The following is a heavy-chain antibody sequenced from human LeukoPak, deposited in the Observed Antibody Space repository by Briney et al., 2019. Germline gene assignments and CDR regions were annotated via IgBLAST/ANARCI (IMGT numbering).Heavy chain of an antibody. D-gene: IGHD4-17*01. CDR3: ARAARGGYGDYTFDY. CDR2: INHSGST. CDR1: GGCFSGYY. J-gene: IGHJ4*02. Sequence: SETLSLTCAVYGGCFSGYYWSWIRQPPGKGLEWIGEINHSGSTNYNPSLKSRVTISVDTSKNQFSLKLSSVTAADTAVYYCARAARGGYGDYTFDYWGQGTLVTVSS. V-gene: IGHV4-34*01.